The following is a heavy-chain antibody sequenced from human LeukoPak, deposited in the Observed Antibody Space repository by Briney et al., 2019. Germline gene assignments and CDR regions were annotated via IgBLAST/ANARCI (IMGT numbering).Heavy chain of an antibody. D-gene: IGHD3-9*01. V-gene: IGHV3-21*01. CDR3: ARDTRVLRYFDWLFKDYFDY. Sequence: TGGSLRLSCAASGFTFSSYSMNWVRQAPGKGLEWVSSISSSSSYIYYADSVKGRFTISRDNAKNSLYLQMNSLRAEDTAVYYCARDTRVLRYFDWLFKDYFDYWGQGTLVTVSS. CDR1: GFTFSSYS. CDR2: ISSSSSYI. J-gene: IGHJ4*02.